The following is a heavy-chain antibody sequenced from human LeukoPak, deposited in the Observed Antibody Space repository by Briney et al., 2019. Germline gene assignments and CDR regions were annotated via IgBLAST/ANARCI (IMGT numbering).Heavy chain of an antibody. CDR3: ASAPQGRYYDILTGYYVFPYYFDY. CDR1: GFTFSSYA. D-gene: IGHD3-9*01. V-gene: IGHV3-23*01. J-gene: IGHJ4*02. Sequence: PGGSLRLSCAASGFTFSSYAMSWVRQAPGEGLEWVSAISGSGGSTYYADSVKGRFTISRDNSKNTLYLQMNSLRAEDTAVYYRASAPQGRYYDILTGYYVFPYYFDYWGQGTLVTVSS. CDR2: ISGSGGST.